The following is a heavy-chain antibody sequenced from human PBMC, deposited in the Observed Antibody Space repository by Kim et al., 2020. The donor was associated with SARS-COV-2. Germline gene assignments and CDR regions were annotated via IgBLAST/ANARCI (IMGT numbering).Heavy chain of an antibody. J-gene: IGHJ4*02. Sequence: YYWARIRQHPGKGLEWIGYSYSSGSTYYNPSLKSRVTISVDTSKNQFSLKLSSVTAADTAVYYCARDSIWGQGTLVTVSS. V-gene: IGHV4-31*02. CDR2: SYSSGST. CDR1: YY. CDR3: ARDSI.